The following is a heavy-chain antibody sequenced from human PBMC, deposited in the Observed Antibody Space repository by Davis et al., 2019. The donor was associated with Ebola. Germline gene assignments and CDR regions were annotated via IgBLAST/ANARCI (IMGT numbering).Heavy chain of an antibody. CDR3: VRKGAVAGFGY. Sequence: HTGGSLRLSCAASGFTFSSYWMHWVRQAPGKGLTWVSRINSDGSSISYADSVKGRFTISRDNAKSTLYLQMNSLRAEDTAVYYCVRKGAVAGFGYWGQGTLVTVSS. V-gene: IGHV3-74*01. J-gene: IGHJ4*02. CDR2: INSDGSSI. CDR1: GFTFSSYW. D-gene: IGHD6-13*01.